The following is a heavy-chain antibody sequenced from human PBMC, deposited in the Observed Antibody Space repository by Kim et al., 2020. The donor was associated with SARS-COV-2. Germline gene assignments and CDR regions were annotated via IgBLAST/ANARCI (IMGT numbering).Heavy chain of an antibody. D-gene: IGHD2-2*01. V-gene: IGHV3-48*02. Sequence: GGSLRLSCAASGFTFSSYSMNWVRQAPGKGLEWVSYISSSSSTIYYADSVKGRFTISRDNAKNSLYLQMNSLRDEDTAVYYCARVEIVVVPAAMDEYYFDYWGQGTLVTVSS. CDR3: ARVEIVVVPAAMDEYYFDY. CDR1: GFTFSSYS. J-gene: IGHJ4*02. CDR2: ISSSSSTI.